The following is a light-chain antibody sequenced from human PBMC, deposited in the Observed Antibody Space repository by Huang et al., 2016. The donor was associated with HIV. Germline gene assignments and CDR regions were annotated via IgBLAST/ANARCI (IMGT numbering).Light chain of an antibody. V-gene: IGKV3-11*01. CDR2: DTA. CDR3: QQRSSGVT. Sequence: IVLTQSPATLSWYPGERVTLSCRASQSVGNYIAWYQPHPGQSPRLLIYDTANRATGTPVRFSGSGSGTDFLLTISNLESEDFALYYCQQRSSGVTFGGGTKVQVK. CDR1: QSVGNY. J-gene: IGKJ4*01.